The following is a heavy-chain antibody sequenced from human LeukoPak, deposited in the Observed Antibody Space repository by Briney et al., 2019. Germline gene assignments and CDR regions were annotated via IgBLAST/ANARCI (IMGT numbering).Heavy chain of an antibody. D-gene: IGHD3-22*01. Sequence: ASVKVSCKASGYIFTRYGIDWVRQAPGQGLEWMGWISAYNGQTDYAQTLQGRVTMTRDTSTSTAYMELKSLTSDDTAVYYCARQGVVGSGYYRDFDYWGQGTLVTVSS. V-gene: IGHV1-18*01. CDR1: GYIFTRYG. J-gene: IGHJ4*02. CDR3: ARQGVVGSGYYRDFDY. CDR2: ISAYNGQT.